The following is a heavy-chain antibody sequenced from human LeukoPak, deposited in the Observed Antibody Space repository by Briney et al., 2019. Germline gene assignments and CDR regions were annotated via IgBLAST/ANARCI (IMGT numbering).Heavy chain of an antibody. J-gene: IGHJ5*02. CDR2: IYPGDSDT. V-gene: IGHV5-51*01. CDR3: ARRNYDFWSGPNWFDP. CDR1: GYSFTSCW. D-gene: IGHD3-3*01. Sequence: GESLKISCKGSGYSFTSCWIGWVRQMPGKGLEWMGIIYPGDSDTRYSPSFQGQVTISADKSISTAYLQWSSLKASDTAMYYCARRNYDFWSGPNWFDPWGQGTLVTVSS.